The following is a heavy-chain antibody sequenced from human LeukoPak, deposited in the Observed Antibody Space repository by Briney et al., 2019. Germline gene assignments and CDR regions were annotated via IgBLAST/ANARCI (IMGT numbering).Heavy chain of an antibody. V-gene: IGHV4-39*07. CDR3: AREGSSYDSSTNDAFDI. CDR1: GGSISSSSYY. D-gene: IGHD3-22*01. Sequence: SETLSLTCTVSGGSISSSSYYWGWIRQPPGKGLEWIGSIYYSGSTCYNPSLKSRVTISVDTSKNQFSLKLSSVTAADTAVYYCAREGSSYDSSTNDAFDIWGQGTMVTVSS. CDR2: IYYSGST. J-gene: IGHJ3*02.